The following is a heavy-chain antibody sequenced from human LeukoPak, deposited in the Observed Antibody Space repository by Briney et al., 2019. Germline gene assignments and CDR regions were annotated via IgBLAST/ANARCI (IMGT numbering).Heavy chain of an antibody. CDR1: GGSISSSSYY. J-gene: IGHJ3*02. V-gene: IGHV4-39*07. D-gene: IGHD2-2*01. CDR2: IYYSGST. CDR3: ARPHYCSSTSCLATFDI. Sequence: PSETLSLTCTVSGGSISSSSYYWGWIRQPPGKGLEWIGSIYYSGSTYYNPSLKSRVTISVDTSKNQFSLKLSSVTAADTAVYYCARPHYCSSTSCLATFDIWGQGTMVTVSS.